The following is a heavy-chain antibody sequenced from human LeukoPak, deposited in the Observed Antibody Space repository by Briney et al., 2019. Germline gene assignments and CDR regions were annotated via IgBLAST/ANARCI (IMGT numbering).Heavy chain of an antibody. V-gene: IGHV3-20*03. J-gene: IGHJ4*02. Sequence: RPGGSLRPSFAVSGLTFDDYGMSWVCQAPGKGLEWVSGINWDGESTGYGDSVQGRFIISRDNAENVLYLQMNGLRAEDTAVYYCARDLSASWYSLPYWVRGTPDTVSS. D-gene: IGHD6-13*01. CDR3: ARDLSASWYSLPY. CDR1: GLTFDDYG. CDR2: INWDGEST.